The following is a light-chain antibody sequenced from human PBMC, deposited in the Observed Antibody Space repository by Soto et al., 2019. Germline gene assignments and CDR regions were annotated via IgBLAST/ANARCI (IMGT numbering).Light chain of an antibody. CDR1: QGIYNW. CDR3: QQANTFPLT. Sequence: DIQMTQSPSSVSASVGDRVTITCRASQGIYNWLAWYQQKPVKAPKLLISAVSNLQSGVPSRFSGSGYGTDFTLTISSLQPEDFATYYCQQANTFPLTLGPGTKVDIK. CDR2: AVS. V-gene: IGKV1D-12*01. J-gene: IGKJ3*01.